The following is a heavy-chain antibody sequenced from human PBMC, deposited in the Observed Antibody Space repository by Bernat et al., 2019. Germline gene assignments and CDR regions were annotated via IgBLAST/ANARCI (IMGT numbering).Heavy chain of an antibody. J-gene: IGHJ5*02. CDR2: IIPIFGTA. V-gene: IGHV1-69*12. CDR3: ARGAGQTGFDP. CDR1: GGTFSSYA. Sequence: QVQLVQSGAEVKKPGSSVKVSCKASGGTFSSYAISWVRQAPGQGLGWMGGIIPIFGTANYAQKFQGRVRITAEESTGPAYMGVRSLGSEERAVYSGARGAGQTGFDPWGRGTLSPSPQ. D-gene: IGHD1-14*01.